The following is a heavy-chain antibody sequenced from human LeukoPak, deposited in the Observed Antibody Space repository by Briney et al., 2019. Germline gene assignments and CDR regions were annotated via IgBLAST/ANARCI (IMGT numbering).Heavy chain of an antibody. D-gene: IGHD2-15*01. J-gene: IGHJ3*02. CDR2: IWYDGSNK. V-gene: IGHV3-33*01. CDR3: ARQMTPDAFDI. CDR1: GFTFSSYG. Sequence: PGRSLRLSCAASGFTFSSYGMHWVRQAPGKGLEWVAVIWYDGSNKYYADSVKGRFTISRDNSKNTLYLQMNSLRAEDTAVYYRARQMTPDAFDIWGQGTMVTVSS.